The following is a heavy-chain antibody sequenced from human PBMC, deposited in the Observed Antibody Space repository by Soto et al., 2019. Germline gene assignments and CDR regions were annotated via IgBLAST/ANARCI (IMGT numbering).Heavy chain of an antibody. J-gene: IGHJ4*02. CDR3: ARGGPEYYYDSSGYPDY. Sequence: SLRLSCAASGFTFSSYGMHWVRQAPGKGLEWAAVIWYDGSNKYYADSVKGRFTISRDNSKNTLYLQMNSLRAEDTAVYYCARGGPEYYYDSSGYPDYWGQGTLVTVSS. V-gene: IGHV3-33*01. D-gene: IGHD3-22*01. CDR1: GFTFSSYG. CDR2: IWYDGSNK.